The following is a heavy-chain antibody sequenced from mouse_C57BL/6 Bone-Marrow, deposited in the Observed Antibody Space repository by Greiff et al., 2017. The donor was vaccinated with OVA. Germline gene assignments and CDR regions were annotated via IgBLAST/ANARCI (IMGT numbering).Heavy chain of an antibody. V-gene: IGHV2-9*01. CDR1: GFSLTSYG. Sequence: VQLQESGPGLVAPSQSLSITCTVSGFSLTSYGVDWVRQPPGKGLEWLGVIWGGGSTNYNSALMSRLSISKDNSKSQVFLKMNSLQTDDTAMYYCAKNYYGSRGENYAMDYWGQGTSVTVSS. CDR2: IWGGGST. CDR3: AKNYYGSRGENYAMDY. D-gene: IGHD1-1*01. J-gene: IGHJ4*01.